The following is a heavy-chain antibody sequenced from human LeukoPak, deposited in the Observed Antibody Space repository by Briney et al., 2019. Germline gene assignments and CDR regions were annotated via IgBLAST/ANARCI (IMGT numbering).Heavy chain of an antibody. J-gene: IGHJ4*02. V-gene: IGHV4-39*01. CDR1: GDSISSSSYY. CDR2: IYYSGST. CDR3: ASRTSEEELLKDY. D-gene: IGHD1-26*01. Sequence: SETLSLTCTVSGDSISSSSYYWGWIRQPPGKGLEWIGSIYYSGSTYYNPSLKSRVTISVDTSKNQFSLKLSSVTAADTAVYYCASRTSEEELLKDYWGQGTLVTVSS.